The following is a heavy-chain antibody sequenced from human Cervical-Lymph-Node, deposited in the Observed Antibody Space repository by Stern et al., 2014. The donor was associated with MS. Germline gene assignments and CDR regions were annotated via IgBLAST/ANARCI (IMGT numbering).Heavy chain of an antibody. Sequence: EVQLVESGGGLVQPGRSLRLSCVGSGFTFNDYAMNWVRQAPGKGLEWVAGISWSSGSTGYADSVKGRFTISRDYAKNSLYLQMNSLRVEDTALYYCAKDIAVDTTNAFDYWGQGTLVTVSS. D-gene: IGHD5-18*01. CDR2: ISWSSGST. CDR1: GFTFNDYA. CDR3: AKDIAVDTTNAFDY. V-gene: IGHV3-9*01. J-gene: IGHJ4*02.